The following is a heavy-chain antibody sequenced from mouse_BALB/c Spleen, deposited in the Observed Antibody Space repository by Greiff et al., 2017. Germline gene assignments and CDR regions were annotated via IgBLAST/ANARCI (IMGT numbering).Heavy chain of an antibody. Sequence: EVQRVESGGGLVQPGGSRKLSCAASGFTFSSFGMHWVRQAPEKGLEWVAYISSGSSTIYYADTVKGRFTISRDNPKNTLFLKMTSIRSEDTAMYYCARPLYYYGRAWFAYWGQGTLVTVSA. CDR3: ARPLYYYGRAWFAY. J-gene: IGHJ3*01. D-gene: IGHD1-1*01. CDR2: ISSGSSTI. CDR1: GFTFSSFG. V-gene: IGHV5-17*02.